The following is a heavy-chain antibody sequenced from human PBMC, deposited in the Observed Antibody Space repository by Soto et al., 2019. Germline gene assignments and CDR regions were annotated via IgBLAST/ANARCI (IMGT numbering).Heavy chain of an antibody. CDR2: ISGSGGST. J-gene: IGHJ4*02. V-gene: IGHV3-23*01. Sequence: EVQLLESGGGLVQPGGSLRLSCAASGFTFSSYAMSRVRQAPGKGLEWVSAISGSGGSTYYADSVKGRFTISRDNSKNTLYLQMNSLRAEDTAVYYCAKEPVVVAAYPSYFDYWGQGTLVTVSS. CDR1: GFTFSSYA. D-gene: IGHD2-15*01. CDR3: AKEPVVVAAYPSYFDY.